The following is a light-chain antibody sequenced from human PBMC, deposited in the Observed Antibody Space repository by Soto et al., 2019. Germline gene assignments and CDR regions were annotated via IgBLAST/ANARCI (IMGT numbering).Light chain of an antibody. CDR2: AAS. V-gene: IGKV1-9*01. CDR1: QDIGIY. J-gene: IGKJ4*01. CDR3: PQLRMYTST. Sequence: DIQMTQSPPTLSASVGDRVTITCRPSQDIGIYLDLYPLTPGEAPKLXIYAASPLSGGVPSKFSCSGAGAGCALPITSLQAEDVSTDYCPQLRMYTSTFGGGAKVDIK.